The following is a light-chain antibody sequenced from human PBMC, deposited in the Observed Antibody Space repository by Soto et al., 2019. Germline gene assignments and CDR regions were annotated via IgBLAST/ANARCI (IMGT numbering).Light chain of an antibody. CDR2: GAS. CDR1: QSVSSTY. J-gene: IGKJ1*01. V-gene: IGKV3-20*01. CDR3: QLYGSSPPRT. Sequence: EIVLTQSLGTLSLSPGERATLSCRASQSVSSTYLGWYQQKPGQAPRLLIYGASSRATGIPDRFSGSGSGTDFTLTIARLEPEDFAVYYCQLYGSSPPRTFGQGTKVEIK.